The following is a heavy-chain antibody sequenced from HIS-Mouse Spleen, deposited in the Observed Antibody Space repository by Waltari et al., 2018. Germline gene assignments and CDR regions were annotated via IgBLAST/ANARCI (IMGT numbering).Heavy chain of an antibody. D-gene: IGHD6-13*01. CDR1: GGSISSSSYY. CDR2: IYYSGGT. CDR3: AREIPYSSSWYDWYFDL. V-gene: IGHV4-39*07. Sequence: QLQLQESGPGLVKPSETLSLTCTVSGGSISSSSYYWGWIRRPPGKGLEWIGSIYYSGGTYSNPALKSRVTISVETSKNQSSLKLSSVTAADTAVYYCAREIPYSSSWYDWYFDLWGRGTLVTVSS. J-gene: IGHJ2*01.